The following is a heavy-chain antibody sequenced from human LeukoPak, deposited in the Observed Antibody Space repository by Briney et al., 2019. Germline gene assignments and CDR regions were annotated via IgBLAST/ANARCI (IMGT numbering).Heavy chain of an antibody. CDR1: GGTFSSYA. Sequence: GASVKVSCKASGGTFSSYAISWIRQAPGQGLEWMGEIIPIFGTAKYAQKFQGKVSITADKSTSTGYMELSRLRSEDTAMYYCARRRSYGFFDFWGQGTLVTVSS. V-gene: IGHV1-69*06. CDR3: ARRRSYGFFDF. CDR2: IIPIFGTA. D-gene: IGHD1-26*01. J-gene: IGHJ4*02.